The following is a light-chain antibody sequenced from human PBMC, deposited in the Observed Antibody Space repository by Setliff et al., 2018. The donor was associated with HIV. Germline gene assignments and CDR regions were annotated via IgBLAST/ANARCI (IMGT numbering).Light chain of an antibody. J-gene: IGLJ1*01. CDR1: NIGSKS. CDR3: QVWDSSSDHYV. CDR2: NDS. V-gene: IGLV3-21*04. Sequence: LTQPSSVSVAPGKTASITCGGNNIGSKSVHWYQQKPGQAPVLVIYNDSDRPSGIPERLPGSNSGTTATLTISRVEAGDEADYYCQVWDSSSDHYVFGTGTKVTVL.